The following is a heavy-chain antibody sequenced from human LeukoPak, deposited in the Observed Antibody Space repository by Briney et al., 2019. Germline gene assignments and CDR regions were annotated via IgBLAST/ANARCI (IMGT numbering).Heavy chain of an antibody. D-gene: IGHD5-18*01. Sequence: SVKVSCKASGGTFSSYAISWVRQAPGQGLEWMGRIIPILGIANYAQKFQGRVTITADKSTSTAYMELSSLRSEDTAVYYCAREGYSYGYYFDYWGQGTLVTVSS. CDR3: AREGYSYGYYFDY. J-gene: IGHJ4*02. CDR2: IIPILGIA. V-gene: IGHV1-69*04. CDR1: GGTFSSYA.